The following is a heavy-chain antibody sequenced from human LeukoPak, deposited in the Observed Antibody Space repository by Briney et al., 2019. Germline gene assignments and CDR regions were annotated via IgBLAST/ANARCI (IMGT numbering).Heavy chain of an antibody. CDR3: ARDRQYGMDV. V-gene: IGHV3-74*01. Sequence: GGSLRLSCEASGFTFSSYWMHWVRQAPGKGLVWVSRINTDGSTTNYAESVKGRFTISRDNAKNTVYLQMNSLRGEDTAVYYCARDRQYGMDVWGQGTTVTVSS. CDR2: INTDGSTT. CDR1: GFTFSSYW. J-gene: IGHJ6*02.